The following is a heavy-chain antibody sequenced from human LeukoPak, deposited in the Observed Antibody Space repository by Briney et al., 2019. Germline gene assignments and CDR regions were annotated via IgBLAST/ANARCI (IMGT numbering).Heavy chain of an antibody. D-gene: IGHD6-19*01. CDR2: IYWDDDK. CDR1: GFSLSTSGVG. J-gene: IGHJ4*02. V-gene: IGHV2-5*02. Sequence: SGPTLVKPTQTLTLTCTFSGFSLSTSGVGVGWIRQPPGKALEWLALIYWDDDKRYSPSLKSRLTITKDTSKNQVVLTMTNMDPVDTATYCCAHVRWWLVGGSSFDYWGQGTLVTVSS. CDR3: AHVRWWLVGGSSFDY.